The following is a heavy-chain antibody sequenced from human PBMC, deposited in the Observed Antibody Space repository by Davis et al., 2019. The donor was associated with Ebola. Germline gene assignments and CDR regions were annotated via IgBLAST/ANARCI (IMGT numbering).Heavy chain of an antibody. CDR3: AKQIEVAGTSEYYFDY. D-gene: IGHD6-19*01. CDR2: ISGSGGST. V-gene: IGHV3-23*01. CDR1: GFTFSSYA. Sequence: GESLKISCAASGFTFSSYAMSWVRQAPGKGLEWVSAISGSGGSTYYADSVKGRFTISRDNSKNTLYLQMNSLRAEDTAVYYCAKQIEVAGTSEYYFDYWGQGTLVTVSS. J-gene: IGHJ4*02.